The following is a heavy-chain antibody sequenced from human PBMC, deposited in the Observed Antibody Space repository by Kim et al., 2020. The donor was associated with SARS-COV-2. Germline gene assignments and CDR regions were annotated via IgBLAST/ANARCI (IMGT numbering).Heavy chain of an antibody. V-gene: IGHV3-23*01. Sequence: GGSLRLSCAASGFTFSSYAMSWVRQAPGKGLEWVSAISGSGGSTYYADSVKGRFTISRDNSKNTLYLQMNSLRAEDTAVYYCASYCSSTSCRPYYYYGMDVWGQGTTVTVSS. CDR1: GFTFSSYA. CDR3: ASYCSSTSCRPYYYYGMDV. J-gene: IGHJ6*02. D-gene: IGHD2-2*01. CDR2: ISGSGGST.